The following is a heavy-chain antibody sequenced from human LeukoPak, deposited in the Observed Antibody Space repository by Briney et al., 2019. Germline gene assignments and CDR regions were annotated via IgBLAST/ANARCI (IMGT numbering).Heavy chain of an antibody. CDR1: GYTFDTYG. V-gene: IGHV3-23*01. CDR3: AKVGYDFWSGPDY. J-gene: IGHJ4*02. Sequence: GGSLRLSCAASGYTFDTYGMTWARQAPGKGLEWVSSISGSGYNTYYADSVKGRFTISRDNSKNTLYLQMNSLRAEDTAVYYCAKVGYDFWSGPDYWGQGTLVTVSS. CDR2: ISGSGYNT. D-gene: IGHD3-3*01.